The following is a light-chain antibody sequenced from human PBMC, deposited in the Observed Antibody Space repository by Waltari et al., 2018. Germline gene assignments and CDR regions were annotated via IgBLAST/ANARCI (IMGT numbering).Light chain of an antibody. CDR1: KVGVKY. J-gene: IGLJ2*01. Sequence: SYELTQPPSVSVSPGQTASITCSGDKVGVKYACWFQQKPGQSPVLVIYQDTKRPSGIPERFSGSNSGNTATLTISGTQPMDEADYYCQAWDSTVVFGGGTKLTVL. CDR3: QAWDSTVV. V-gene: IGLV3-1*01. CDR2: QDT.